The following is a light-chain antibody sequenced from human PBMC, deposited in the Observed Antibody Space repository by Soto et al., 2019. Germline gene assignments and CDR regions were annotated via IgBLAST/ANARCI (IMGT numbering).Light chain of an antibody. Sequence: EIVLPQSPGTLSLSPGERSTLSCRASQSVYNSYLAWYQQKPGQAPRLLINGASNRATGIPDRFSGSGSGTDFTLTISRLEPEDFAVYYCQQYGSPPHTCGQGTKLEIK. CDR2: GAS. V-gene: IGKV3-20*01. CDR3: QQYGSPPHT. CDR1: QSVYNSY. J-gene: IGKJ2*01.